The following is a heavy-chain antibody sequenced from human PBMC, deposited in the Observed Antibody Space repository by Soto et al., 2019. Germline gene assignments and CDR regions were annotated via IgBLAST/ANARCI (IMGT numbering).Heavy chain of an antibody. CDR1: GGTFSSYA. J-gene: IGHJ5*02. CDR2: IIPIFGTA. D-gene: IGHD4-17*01. Sequence: SVKVSCKASGGTFSSYAISWVRQAPGQGLEWMGGIIPIFGTANYAQKFQGGVTITADESTSTAYMELSSLRSEDTAVYYCARAVTTKVDWFDPWGQGTLVTVSS. V-gene: IGHV1-69*13. CDR3: ARAVTTKVDWFDP.